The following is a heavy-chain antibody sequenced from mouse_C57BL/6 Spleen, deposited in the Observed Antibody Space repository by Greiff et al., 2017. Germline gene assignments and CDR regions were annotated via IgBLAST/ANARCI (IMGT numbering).Heavy chain of an antibody. V-gene: IGHV14-3*01. J-gene: IGHJ2*01. Sequence: EVQLQQSVAELVRPGASVKLSCTASGFNIKNTYMHWVKQRPEQGQEWIGRIDPANGNTKYAPKFQGKATITANTSSNTAYLQLSSLTSKDTAIYYCASDYFYGSSFDYWGQGTTLTVSS. CDR2: IDPANGNT. CDR1: GFNIKNTY. CDR3: ASDYFYGSSFDY. D-gene: IGHD1-1*01.